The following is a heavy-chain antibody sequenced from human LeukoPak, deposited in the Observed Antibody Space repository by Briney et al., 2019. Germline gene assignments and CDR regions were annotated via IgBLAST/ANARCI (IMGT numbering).Heavy chain of an antibody. CDR3: AARYYDSWSGYYTYFDY. CDR1: GGSFSGYY. D-gene: IGHD3-3*01. Sequence: SETLSLTCAVYGGSFSGYYWSWIRQPPGKGLEWIGEINHSGSTNYNPSLKSRVTISVDTSKNQFSLKLSSVTAADTAVYYCAARYYDSWSGYYTYFDYWGQGTLVTVSS. CDR2: INHSGST. J-gene: IGHJ4*02. V-gene: IGHV4-34*01.